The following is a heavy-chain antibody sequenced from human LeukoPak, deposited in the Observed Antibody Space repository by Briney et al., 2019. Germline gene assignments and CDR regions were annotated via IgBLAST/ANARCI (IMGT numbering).Heavy chain of an antibody. Sequence: PGRSLRLSCAASGFTFSTYPMNWVRQAPGKGLEWLSNIRTGSSGATYYADPVKGRFTISRDDAKNSLYLQMNSLRAEDMAVYFCARDNAWAFDIWGQGTMVTVSS. D-gene: IGHD2-2*01. V-gene: IGHV3-48*01. CDR1: GFTFSTYP. CDR3: ARDNAWAFDI. CDR2: IRTGSSGAT. J-gene: IGHJ3*02.